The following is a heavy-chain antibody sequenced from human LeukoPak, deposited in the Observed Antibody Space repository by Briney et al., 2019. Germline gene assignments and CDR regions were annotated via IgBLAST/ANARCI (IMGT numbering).Heavy chain of an antibody. Sequence: PSGTLSLTCAVYGGSFSSYYWSWVRQPPGKGLEWVGEINHSGSTNYNPSLKSRVTISVDTSKNQFTLKLSSVTAADTAVYYCARGNGAVAGYYFDYWGQGTLVTVSS. D-gene: IGHD6-19*01. J-gene: IGHJ4*02. V-gene: IGHV4-34*01. CDR1: GGSFSSYY. CDR2: INHSGST. CDR3: ARGNGAVAGYYFDY.